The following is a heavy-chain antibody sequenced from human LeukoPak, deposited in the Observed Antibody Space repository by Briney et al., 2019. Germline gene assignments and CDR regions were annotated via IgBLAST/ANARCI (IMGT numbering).Heavy chain of an antibody. D-gene: IGHD6-13*01. V-gene: IGHV3-49*01. CDR3: SRGAAAGIIGWFDP. Sequence: GGSLRLSCTTSGFTFGDYTLSCCRQAPGKGLEGVGFIKSKTYGGTPEYTAPAKGGFSIPLSDSTRTSYLQIDILKPEDTAVYYCSRGAAAGIIGWFDPWGQGTLVTVSS. CDR2: IKSKTYGGTP. J-gene: IGHJ5*02. CDR1: GFTFGDYT.